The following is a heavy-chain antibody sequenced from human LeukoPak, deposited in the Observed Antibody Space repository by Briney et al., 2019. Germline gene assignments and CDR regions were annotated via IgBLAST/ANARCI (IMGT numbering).Heavy chain of an antibody. Sequence: GESLKISCKGSGYSFTSYWIGWVRQMPGKGLEWMGIIYPGDSDTRYSPSFQGQVTISADKSISTAYLQWSSLKASDTAMYYCARQVPFSSGWPHGGWFDPWGQGTLVTVSS. CDR2: IYPGDSDT. CDR3: ARQVPFSSGWPHGGWFDP. D-gene: IGHD6-19*01. J-gene: IGHJ5*02. CDR1: GYSFTSYW. V-gene: IGHV5-51*01.